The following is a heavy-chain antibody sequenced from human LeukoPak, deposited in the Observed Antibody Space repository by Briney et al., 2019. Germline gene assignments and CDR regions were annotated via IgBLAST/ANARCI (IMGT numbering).Heavy chain of an antibody. V-gene: IGHV3-23*01. CDR2: ISGSGGST. CDR3: AKVPADIVVVVAATLDY. CDR1: GFTFSSYA. Sequence: GGSLRLSCAASGFTFSSYAMSWVRQAPGKGLEWVSAISGSGGSTYYTDSVKGRFTISRDNSKNTLYLQMNSLRAEDTAVYYCAKVPADIVVVVAATLDYWGQGTLVTVSS. J-gene: IGHJ4*02. D-gene: IGHD2-15*01.